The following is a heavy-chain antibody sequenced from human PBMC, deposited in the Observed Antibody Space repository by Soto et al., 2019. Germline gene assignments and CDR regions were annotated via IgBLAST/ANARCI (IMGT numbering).Heavy chain of an antibody. J-gene: IGHJ6*02. V-gene: IGHV3-30-3*01. D-gene: IGHD6-19*01. CDR1: GFTFSSYA. Sequence: GGSLRLSCAASGFTFSSYAMHWVRQAPGKGLEWVAVISYDGSNKYYADSVKGRFTISRDNSKNTLYLQMNSLRAGDTAVYYCARDGDSSGWFRMDVWGQGTTVTVS. CDR3: ARDGDSSGWFRMDV. CDR2: ISYDGSNK.